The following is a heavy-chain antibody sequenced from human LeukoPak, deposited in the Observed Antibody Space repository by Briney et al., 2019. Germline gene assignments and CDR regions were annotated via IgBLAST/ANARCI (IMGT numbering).Heavy chain of an antibody. Sequence: GSLRLSCAASGFPFSSYWMSWVRQAPGKGLEWVANIKQDGSEKYYVDSVKGRFTISRDNAKNSLYLQMNSLRAEDTAVYYCARSPDYYFDYWGQGTLVTVSS. CDR3: ARSPDYYFDY. D-gene: IGHD2-21*02. J-gene: IGHJ4*02. V-gene: IGHV3-7*01. CDR2: IKQDGSEK. CDR1: GFPFSSYW.